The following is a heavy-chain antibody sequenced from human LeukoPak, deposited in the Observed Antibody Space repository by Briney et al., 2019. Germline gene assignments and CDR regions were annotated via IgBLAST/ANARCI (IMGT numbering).Heavy chain of an antibody. Sequence: GGSLRLSCAASGFTFSSYGMSWVRQAPGKGLEWVSAISGSGGSTYYADSVKGRFTISRDNTKNSLYLQMNSLRAEDTAVYYCATGKNWFDSWGQGTLVTVSS. CDR3: ATGKNWFDS. CDR1: GFTFSSYG. CDR2: ISGSGGST. V-gene: IGHV3-23*01. J-gene: IGHJ5*01.